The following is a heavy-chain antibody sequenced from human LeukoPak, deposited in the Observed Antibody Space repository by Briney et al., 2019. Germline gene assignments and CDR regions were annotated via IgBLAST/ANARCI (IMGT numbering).Heavy chain of an antibody. V-gene: IGHV3-30*04. J-gene: IGHJ3*02. CDR1: GFPFSSYA. CDR3: GEEDAFDI. Sequence: GGSLRLSCSASGFPFSSYAMHWVRQAPGKGLEWVAVISYDGSNKYYADSVKGRFTISRDNSKNTLYLQMNSLRAEDTAVYYCGEEDAFDIWGQGTMVTVSS. CDR2: ISYDGSNK.